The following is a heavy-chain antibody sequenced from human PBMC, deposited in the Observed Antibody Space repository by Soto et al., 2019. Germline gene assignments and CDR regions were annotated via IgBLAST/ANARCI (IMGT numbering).Heavy chain of an antibody. Sequence: QVPLVQSGAEVKKPGASVKVSCKASGYTFTSYGINWVRQAPGQGLEWMGWISTYNGNTNYAQKFQGRVTVTTDTSTTTAYMELRSLRSDDTAIYYCAIGFTSCSGGSCPDYWGQGTLVTVSS. CDR1: GYTFTSYG. CDR2: ISTYNGNT. D-gene: IGHD2-15*01. J-gene: IGHJ4*02. V-gene: IGHV1-18*01. CDR3: AIGFTSCSGGSCPDY.